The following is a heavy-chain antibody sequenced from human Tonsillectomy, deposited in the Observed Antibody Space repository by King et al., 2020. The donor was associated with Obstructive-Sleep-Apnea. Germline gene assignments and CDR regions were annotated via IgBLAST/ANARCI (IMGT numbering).Heavy chain of an antibody. V-gene: IGHV1-2*04. CDR1: GYTFTGYY. Sequence: QLVQSGVEVKKPGASVKVSCKASGYTFTGYYVHWVRQAPGQGLECMGWSSPNSVGTNYAQKFQGWVTMTRDTSISTAYMELSRLRSDDTAVYYCARDQGGHDGFDIWGQGTMVTVSS. J-gene: IGHJ3*02. CDR3: ARDQGGHDGFDI. D-gene: IGHD3-16*01. CDR2: SSPNSVGT.